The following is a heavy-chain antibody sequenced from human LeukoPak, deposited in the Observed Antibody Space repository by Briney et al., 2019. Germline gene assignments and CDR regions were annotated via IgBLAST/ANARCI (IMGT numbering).Heavy chain of an antibody. CDR3: ARASHVPAAPTFNYHYYYMDV. CDR1: GGSISSSSYY. V-gene: IGHV4-39*07. CDR2: IYYSGST. J-gene: IGHJ6*03. D-gene: IGHD2-2*01. Sequence: SETLSLTCTVSGGSISSSSYYWGWIRQPPGKGLEWIGSIYYSGSTYYNPSLKSRVTISVDTSKNQFSLKLSSVTAADTAVYYGARASHVPAAPTFNYHYYYMDVWGKGTTVTVSS.